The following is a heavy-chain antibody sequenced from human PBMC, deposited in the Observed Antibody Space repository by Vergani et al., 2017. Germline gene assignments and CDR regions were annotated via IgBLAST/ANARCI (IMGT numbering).Heavy chain of an antibody. J-gene: IGHJ4*02. V-gene: IGHV5-51*01. CDR2: IYPADSDT. CDR1: EYSFGNYW. Sequence: EVELVQSGPEMRKPGESLKISCKGSEYSFGNYWIGWVRQMPGKGLEWMGIIYPADSDTRYSPSFQGQVTIPADKSISTAFLQWDSLKASDTALYYCARHTTYTDSWGQGTLVTVSS. CDR3: ARHTTYTDS. D-gene: IGHD1-1*01.